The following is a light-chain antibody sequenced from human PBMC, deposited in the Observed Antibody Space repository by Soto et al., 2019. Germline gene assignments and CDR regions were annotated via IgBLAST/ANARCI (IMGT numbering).Light chain of an antibody. J-gene: IGKJ5*01. CDR3: QQYDKLPIP. CDR1: QDIVNC. Sequence: DIQMTQSPSSLSASVGDRVTISCQASQDIVNCLNWYQQKPGKSPKLLIYAGSNLQTGVPSRFSGSGSGTAFSITISSLQPEDVATYYCQQYDKLPIPFGQGTRLEIK. CDR2: AGS. V-gene: IGKV1-33*01.